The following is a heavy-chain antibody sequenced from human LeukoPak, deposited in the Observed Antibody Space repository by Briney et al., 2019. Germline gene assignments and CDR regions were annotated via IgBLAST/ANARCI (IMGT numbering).Heavy chain of an antibody. CDR1: GYTLTELS. CDR2: FDPEDGET. J-gene: IGHJ4*02. V-gene: IGHV1-24*01. CDR3: ATAPYCTNGVCYLGPDY. Sequence: ASVKVSCKVSGYTLTELSMHCVRQAPGKGLEWMGGFDPEDGETIYAQKFQGRVTMTEDTSTDTAYMELSSLRSEDTAVYYCATAPYCTNGVCYLGPDYWGQGTLVTVSS. D-gene: IGHD2-8*01.